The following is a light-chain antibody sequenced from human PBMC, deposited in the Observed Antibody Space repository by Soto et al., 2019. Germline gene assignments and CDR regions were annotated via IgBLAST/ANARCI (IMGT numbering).Light chain of an antibody. CDR2: EVN. Sequence: QSALTQPPSASGSPGQSVTISCTGTSSDVGNYNYVSWYQQCPGKAPKLMIYEVNKRPSGVPDRFSGSKSGNTASLTVSGLQAEDEADYYCTSYAAGKNVVFGGGTKLTVL. V-gene: IGLV2-8*01. CDR3: TSYAAGKNVV. CDR1: SSDVGNYNY. J-gene: IGLJ2*01.